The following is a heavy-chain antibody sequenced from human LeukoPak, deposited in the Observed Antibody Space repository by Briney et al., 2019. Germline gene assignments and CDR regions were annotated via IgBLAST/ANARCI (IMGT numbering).Heavy chain of an antibody. CDR1: GYTFTSYA. CDR2: INAGNGNT. CDR3: ARGVVEMATIYYYYYYMDV. V-gene: IGHV1-3*03. Sequence: GASVKVSCKASGYTFTSYAMHWVRQAPGQRLEWMGWINAGNGNTKYSQEFQGRVTITRDTSASTAYMELSSLRSEDMAVYYCARGVVEMATIYYYYYYMDVWGKGTTVTISS. D-gene: IGHD5-24*01. J-gene: IGHJ6*03.